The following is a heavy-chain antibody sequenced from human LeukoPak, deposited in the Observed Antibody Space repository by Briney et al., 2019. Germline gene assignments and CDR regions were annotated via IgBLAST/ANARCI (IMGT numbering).Heavy chain of an antibody. V-gene: IGHV3-23*01. J-gene: IGHJ4*02. CDR3: ARVGGAYYYGANDY. D-gene: IGHD2/OR15-2a*01. CDR2: ISGSG. CDR1: GFTFSSYA. Sequence: GGSLRLSCAASGFTFSSYAMTWVRQAPGKGLEWVSGISGSGAESVKGRFTISRDNSNNTLYLQMNSLRAEDTAVYYCARVGGAYYYGANDYWGQGTLVTVSS.